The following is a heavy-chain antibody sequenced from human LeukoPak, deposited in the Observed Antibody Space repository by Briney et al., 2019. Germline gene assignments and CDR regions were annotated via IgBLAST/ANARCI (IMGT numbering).Heavy chain of an antibody. D-gene: IGHD3-9*01. CDR1: GGSISSYY. CDR3: ARESSPGVRYFDWLNAPFDY. CDR2: IHYRGST. J-gene: IGHJ4*02. V-gene: IGHV4-59*01. Sequence: SETLSLTCTVYGGSISSYYWSCIRQPPGEGIGWIGYIHYRGSTNYNPSLKRRVTIAVDTSKNQFSLKLSSVTAADTAVYYCARESSPGVRYFDWLNAPFDYWGQGTLVTVSS.